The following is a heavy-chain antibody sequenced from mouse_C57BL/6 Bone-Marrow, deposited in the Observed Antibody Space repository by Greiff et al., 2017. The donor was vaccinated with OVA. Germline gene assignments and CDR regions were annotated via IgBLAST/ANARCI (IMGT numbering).Heavy chain of an antibody. V-gene: IGHV1-62-2*01. CDR1: GYTFTEYT. Sequence: QVQLKESGAELVKPGASVKLSCKASGYTFTEYTIHWVKQRSGQGLEWIGWFYPGSGSIKYNEKFKAKATLTADKSSSPVYMELSSLTSEDSVFYVGARHEEGRVYLYCDVWGTGTTVTVSA. CDR3: ARHEEGRVYLYCDV. CDR2: FYPGSGSI. J-gene: IGHJ1*03.